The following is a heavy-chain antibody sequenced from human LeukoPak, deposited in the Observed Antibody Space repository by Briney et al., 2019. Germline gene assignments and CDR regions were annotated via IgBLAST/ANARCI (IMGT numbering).Heavy chain of an antibody. Sequence: PGGSLRLSCAASGFTVSSNYMSWVRQAPGKGLEWVSFKQYDGSVEHYADSVKGRFTISRDNSKNTLYLQMNSLRPEDTAIYYCAKGVGKNSWSFDYWGQGTLVTVSS. D-gene: IGHD2-8*02. J-gene: IGHJ4*02. CDR1: GFTVSSNY. V-gene: IGHV3-30*02. CDR2: KQYDGSVE. CDR3: AKGVGKNSWSFDY.